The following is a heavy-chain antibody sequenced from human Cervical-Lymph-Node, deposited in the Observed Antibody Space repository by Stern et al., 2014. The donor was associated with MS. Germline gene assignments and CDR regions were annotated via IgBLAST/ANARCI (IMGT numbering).Heavy chain of an antibody. CDR1: GFTFSAYD. V-gene: IGHV3-23*04. CDR3: ASGLQYLPHY. J-gene: IGHJ4*02. CDR2: ISGGGSRI. D-gene: IGHD4-11*01. Sequence: EDQLVESGGGLVQPGESLRLSCAASGFTFSAYDMSWVRQAPGKGLEWVSTISGGGSRIFYANSVKGQFTISRDNSQNTLYLQMNSLTAEDTAVYYCASGLQYLPHYWGQGTLVTVSS.